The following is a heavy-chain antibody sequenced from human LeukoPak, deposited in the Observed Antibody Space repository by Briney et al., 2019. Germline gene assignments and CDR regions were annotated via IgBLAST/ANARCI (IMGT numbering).Heavy chain of an antibody. CDR3: ARDPYSGNYGDSYYYYMDV. CDR2: INSDGSST. V-gene: IGHV3-74*01. Sequence: GGSLRLSCAASGFTVSNNYMSWVRQVPGKGLEWVSRINSDGSSTSYADSVKGRFTISRDNAKSSLYLQMDSLRDEDTAVYYCARDPYSGNYGDSYYYYMDVWGKGTTVTISS. J-gene: IGHJ6*03. CDR1: GFTVSNNY. D-gene: IGHD1-26*01.